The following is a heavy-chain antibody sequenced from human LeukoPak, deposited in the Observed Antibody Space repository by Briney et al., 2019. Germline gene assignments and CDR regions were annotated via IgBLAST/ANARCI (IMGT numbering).Heavy chain of an antibody. CDR2: INHSGST. D-gene: IGHD3-22*01. CDR3: ARGLYYDSSGYYRSLPGH. Sequence: PSETLSLTCAVYGGSFSGYYWSWIRQPPGKGLEWIGEINHSGSTNYNPSLKSRVTISVDTSKNQFSLKLSSVTAADTAVYYCARGLYYDSSGYYRSLPGHWGQGTLVTVSS. V-gene: IGHV4-34*01. CDR1: GGSFSGYY. J-gene: IGHJ4*02.